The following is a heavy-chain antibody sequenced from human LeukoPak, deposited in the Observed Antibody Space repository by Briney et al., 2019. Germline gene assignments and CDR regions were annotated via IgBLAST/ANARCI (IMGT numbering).Heavy chain of an antibody. Sequence: GGSLRLSCAASGFPFSSYWMHWVRQAPGKGLVWVSHIRTDGNNAIYADSVKGRFTISRDNARNTLYLQMNGLRAEDTAVYYCARPRGYDTRDFDHWGQGALVTVSS. J-gene: IGHJ4*02. D-gene: IGHD3-22*01. CDR1: GFPFSSYW. CDR3: ARPRGYDTRDFDH. V-gene: IGHV3-74*01. CDR2: IRTDGNNA.